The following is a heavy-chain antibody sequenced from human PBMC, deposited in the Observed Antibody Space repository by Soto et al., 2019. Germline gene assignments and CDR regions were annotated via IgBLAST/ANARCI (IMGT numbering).Heavy chain of an antibody. V-gene: IGHV3-23*01. J-gene: IGHJ3*02. D-gene: IGHD3-22*01. CDR3: ARGPRRFRKYYYDSSGSQDAFDI. Sequence: PGGSLRLSCAASGFTFSSYAMSWVRQAPGKGLEWVSAISGSGGSTYYADSVKGRFTISRDNSKNTLYLQMNSLRAEDTAVYYGARGPRRFRKYYYDSSGSQDAFDIWGQGTMVTVSS. CDR1: GFTFSSYA. CDR2: ISGSGGST.